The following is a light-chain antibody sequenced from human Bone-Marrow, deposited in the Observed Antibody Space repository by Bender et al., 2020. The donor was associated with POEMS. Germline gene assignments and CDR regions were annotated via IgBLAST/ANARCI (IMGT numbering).Light chain of an antibody. CDR2: DVT. Sequence: QSALTQPASVSGSPGQSITISCTGTSMGIGAYTFVSWYQQRPGKALKLMIYDVTSRPSGVSHRFSGSKSGNTASLTISGLQAEDEADYYCSSYTSSSTLFGGGTKLTVL. J-gene: IGLJ2*01. CDR3: SSYTSSSTL. CDR1: SMGIGAYTF. V-gene: IGLV2-14*03.